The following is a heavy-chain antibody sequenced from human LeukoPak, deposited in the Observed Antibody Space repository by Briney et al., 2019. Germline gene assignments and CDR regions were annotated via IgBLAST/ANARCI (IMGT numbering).Heavy chain of an antibody. J-gene: IGHJ4*02. Sequence: PSETLSLTCAVYGVSFSGYYWSWIRQPPGKGLEWIGEINHSGSTNYNPSLKSRVTISVDTSKNQFSLKLSSVTAADTAVYYCARGSSSWYVRPFDYWGQGTLVTVSS. D-gene: IGHD6-13*01. CDR3: ARGSSSWYVRPFDY. CDR2: INHSGST. CDR1: GVSFSGYY. V-gene: IGHV4-34*01.